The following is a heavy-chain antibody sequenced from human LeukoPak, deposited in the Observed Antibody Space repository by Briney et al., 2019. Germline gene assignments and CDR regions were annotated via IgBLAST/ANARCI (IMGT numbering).Heavy chain of an antibody. J-gene: IGHJ5*02. CDR2: ISAYNGNT. CDR1: GYTFTSYG. D-gene: IGHD6-19*01. CDR3: ARGGPVRVVAGDNWFDP. V-gene: IGHV1-18*01. Sequence: ASVKVSCKASGYTFTSYGISWVRQAPGQGLEWMGWISAYNGNTNYAQKLQGRVTMTTDTSTSTAYMELRSLRSDDTAVYYCARGGPVRVVAGDNWFDPWGQGTLVTVSS.